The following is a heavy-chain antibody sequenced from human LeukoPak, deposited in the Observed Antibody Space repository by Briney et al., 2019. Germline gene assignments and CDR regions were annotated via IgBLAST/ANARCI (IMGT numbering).Heavy chain of an antibody. V-gene: IGHV1-69*13. Sequence: PAASVKVSCKASGGTFSSYAISWVRQAPGQGLEWMGGIIPIFGTANYAQKFQGRVTITADESTSTAYMELSSLRSEDTAVYYCARGDALKLDDAFDIWGQGTMVTVSS. CDR2: IIPIFGTA. CDR3: ARGDALKLDDAFDI. J-gene: IGHJ3*02. CDR1: GGTFSSYA. D-gene: IGHD4-23*01.